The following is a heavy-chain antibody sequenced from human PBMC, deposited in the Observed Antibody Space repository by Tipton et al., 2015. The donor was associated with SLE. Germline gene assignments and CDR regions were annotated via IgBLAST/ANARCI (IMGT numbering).Heavy chain of an antibody. D-gene: IGHD3-16*01. CDR3: ARDPVWGSLDY. CDR2: IYTSGST. Sequence: GLVKPSETLSLTCTVSGGSISSYYWSWIRQPPGKGLEWIGYIYTSGSTNYNPSLKSRVTISVDTSKNQFSLKLSSVTAADTAVYYCARDPVWGSLDYWGQGTLVTVSS. J-gene: IGHJ4*02. V-gene: IGHV4-4*08. CDR1: GGSISSYY.